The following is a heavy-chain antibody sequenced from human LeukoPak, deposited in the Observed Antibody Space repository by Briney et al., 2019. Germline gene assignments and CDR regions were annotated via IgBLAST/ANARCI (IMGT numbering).Heavy chain of an antibody. J-gene: IGHJ4*02. CDR2: IIHSGST. Sequence: RSSETLSLTCAVYGGSFSGYYWSWIRQPPGKGLEWIGEIIHSGSTNYNPSLKSRVTISVDTSKNQFSLKLSSVTAADTAVYYCARDPCGGDCYSDYWGQGTLVTVSS. D-gene: IGHD2-21*02. CDR1: GGSFSGYY. V-gene: IGHV4-34*12. CDR3: ARDPCGGDCYSDY.